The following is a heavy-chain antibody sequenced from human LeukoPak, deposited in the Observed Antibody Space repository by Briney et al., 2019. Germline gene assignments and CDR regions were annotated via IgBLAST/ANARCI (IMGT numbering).Heavy chain of an antibody. CDR2: ISGSGGST. D-gene: IGHD2-21*02. V-gene: IGHV3-23*01. CDR1: GFTFSSYA. J-gene: IGHJ4*02. Sequence: GGSLRLSCAASGFTFSSYAMSWVRQAPGKGLEWVSAISGSGGSTYYADSVKGRFTISRDNSKNTLYLQMNSLRAEDTAVYYCAKDPLHIVVVTAIGGNYWGQGTLVTVSS. CDR3: AKDPLHIVVVTAIGGNY.